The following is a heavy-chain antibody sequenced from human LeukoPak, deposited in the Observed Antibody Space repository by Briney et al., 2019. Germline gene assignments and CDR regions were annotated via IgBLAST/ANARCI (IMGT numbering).Heavy chain of an antibody. CDR1: GGSISSSNW. V-gene: IGHV4-4*02. CDR2: IYHSGST. CDR3: ARYRYYSRAGSFDY. Sequence: TSETLSLTCAVSGGSISSSNWWSWVRQPPGKGLEWIGEIYHSGSTNYNPSLKSRVTISVDKSKNQFSLKLSSGTAADTAVYYCARYRYYSRAGSFDYWGQGTLVTVSS. D-gene: IGHD3-10*01. J-gene: IGHJ4*02.